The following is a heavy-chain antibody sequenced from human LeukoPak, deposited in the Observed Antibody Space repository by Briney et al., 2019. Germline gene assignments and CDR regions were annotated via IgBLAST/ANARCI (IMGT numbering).Heavy chain of an antibody. J-gene: IGHJ4*02. Sequence: GGSLRLSCAASGFTFSTYAMHWVRQAPGKGLEYVSAISSSGGSTYYANSVKGRFTISRDNSKNTLYLQMGSLRAEDMAVYYCARGTTVVTQYYFDYWGQGTLVTVSS. CDR1: GFTFSTYA. V-gene: IGHV3-64*01. CDR2: ISSSGGST. CDR3: ARGTTVVTQYYFDY. D-gene: IGHD4-23*01.